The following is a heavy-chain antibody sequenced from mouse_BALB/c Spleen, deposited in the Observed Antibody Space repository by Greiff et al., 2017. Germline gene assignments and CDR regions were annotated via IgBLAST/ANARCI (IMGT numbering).Heavy chain of an antibody. V-gene: IGHV5-6-5*01. D-gene: IGHD1-1*01. J-gene: IGHJ4*01. CDR3: ARGQLYSYYAMDY. CDR1: GFTFSSYA. CDR2: ISSGGST. Sequence: EVKVVESGGGLVKPGGSLKLSCAASGFTFSSYAMSWVRQTPEKRLEWVASISSGGSTYYPDSVKGRFTISRDNARNILYLQMSSLRSEDTAMYYCARGQLYSYYAMDYWGQGTSVTVSS.